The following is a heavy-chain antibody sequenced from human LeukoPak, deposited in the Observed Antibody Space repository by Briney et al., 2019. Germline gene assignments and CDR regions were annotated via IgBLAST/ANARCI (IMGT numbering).Heavy chain of an antibody. CDR1: GFTFSSYS. Sequence: GGSLRLSCAASGFTFSSYSMNWVRQAPGKGLEWVSYISSSSSTIYYADSVKGRFTISRDKSKNTLYLQMNSLRAEDTAIYYCAKQGGYYGSGREYYFDYWGQGTLVTVSS. V-gene: IGHV3-48*01. J-gene: IGHJ4*02. CDR3: AKQGGYYGSGREYYFDY. CDR2: ISSSSSTI. D-gene: IGHD3-10*01.